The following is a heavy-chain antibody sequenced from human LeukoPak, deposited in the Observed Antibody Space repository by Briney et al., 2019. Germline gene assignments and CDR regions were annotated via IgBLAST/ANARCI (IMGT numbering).Heavy chain of an antibody. CDR2: INGDGSST. CDR1: GFSFSNYW. CDR3: ARDRGTWNDDGLDY. J-gene: IGHJ4*02. D-gene: IGHD1-1*01. V-gene: IGHV3-74*01. Sequence: GGSLRLSCAASGFSFSNYWMHWVRQPPGKGLVWVSRINGDGSSTDYAESVKGRFTVSRDNAKNTLYLQLNSLRAEDTAVYYCARDRGTWNDDGLDYWGQGTLVTVSS.